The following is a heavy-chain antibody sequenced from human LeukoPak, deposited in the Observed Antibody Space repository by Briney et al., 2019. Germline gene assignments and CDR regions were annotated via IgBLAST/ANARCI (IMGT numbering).Heavy chain of an antibody. D-gene: IGHD1-26*01. CDR1: GGSISSGDYY. J-gene: IGHJ4*02. Sequence: PSGTLSLTCTVSGGSISSGDYYWSWIRQPPGKGLEWIGYIYYSGSTYYNPSLKSRVTISVDTSKNQFSLKLSSVTAADTAVYYCARASPWELLDYWGQGTLVTVSS. CDR2: IYYSGST. CDR3: ARASPWELLDY. V-gene: IGHV4-30-4*01.